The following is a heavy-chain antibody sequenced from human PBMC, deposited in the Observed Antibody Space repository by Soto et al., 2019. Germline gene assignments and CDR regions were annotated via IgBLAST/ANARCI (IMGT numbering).Heavy chain of an antibody. Sequence: GASVKVSCKTSGYTFTTYPMHWVRQAPGQRLGWMGWINAGNGNTKYSQKFQGRVTITRDTSASTAYMELSSLRSEDTAVYYCARGLTMVRGLILDAFDMWGQGTMVTVSS. V-gene: IGHV1-3*01. J-gene: IGHJ3*02. CDR2: INAGNGNT. CDR3: ARGLTMVRGLILDAFDM. CDR1: GYTFTTYP. D-gene: IGHD3-10*01.